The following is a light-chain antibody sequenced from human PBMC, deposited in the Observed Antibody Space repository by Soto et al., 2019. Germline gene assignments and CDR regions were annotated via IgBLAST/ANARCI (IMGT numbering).Light chain of an antibody. Sequence: DIQMTHSPSSLSASVCDRVTFTFQASQDISNYLSWYQHKVGKAPKLLVYDASDLESGVPGRFSATGSGTHFSLTISGLQPDDFATYYCQQYDSLPITFGQGTRLEIK. CDR3: QQYDSLPIT. CDR1: QDISNY. V-gene: IGKV1-33*01. J-gene: IGKJ5*01. CDR2: DAS.